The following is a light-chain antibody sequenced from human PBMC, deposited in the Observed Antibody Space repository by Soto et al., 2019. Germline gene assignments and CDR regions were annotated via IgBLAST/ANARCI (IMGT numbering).Light chain of an antibody. V-gene: IGLV2-14*01. CDR3: TSYATATLDV. CDR1: SGAVGGFDY. CDR2: EVG. Sequence: QSALTQPASVSGFLGQSVTISCSGISGAVGGFDYVSWYQHHPGKAPKLLIYEVGNRPSGISHRFSGSKSGNTASLTISGLQADAEADYYCTSYATATLDVFGPGTKLTVL. J-gene: IGLJ1*01.